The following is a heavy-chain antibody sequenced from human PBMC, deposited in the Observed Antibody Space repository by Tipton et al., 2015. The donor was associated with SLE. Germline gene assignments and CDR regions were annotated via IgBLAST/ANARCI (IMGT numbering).Heavy chain of an antibody. Sequence: TLSLTCTVSGGSISSSSYYWGWIRQPPGKGLEWIGSIYYSGATYYNPSLQGRVTMSADTSKNQFSLKLNSVTAVDTAIYYCARSLGAGFCSGGNCFEPLDYWGQGILVTVSS. CDR1: GGSISSSSYY. CDR3: ARSLGAGFCSGGNCFEPLDY. V-gene: IGHV4-39*07. D-gene: IGHD2-15*01. J-gene: IGHJ4*02. CDR2: IYYSGAT.